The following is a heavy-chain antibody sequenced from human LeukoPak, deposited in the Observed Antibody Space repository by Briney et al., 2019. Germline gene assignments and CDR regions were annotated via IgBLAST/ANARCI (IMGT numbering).Heavy chain of an antibody. CDR3: ARGSYYGSGSYDSYYYYYGMDV. CDR1: GGTFSSYA. Sequence: ASVKVSCKASGGTFSSYAISWVRQAPGQGLEWMGRIIPILGIANYAQKFQGRVTITADKSTSTAYMELSSLRSEDTAVYYSARGSYYGSGSYDSYYYYYGMDVWGQGTTVTVSS. CDR2: IIPILGIA. D-gene: IGHD3-10*01. J-gene: IGHJ6*02. V-gene: IGHV1-69*04.